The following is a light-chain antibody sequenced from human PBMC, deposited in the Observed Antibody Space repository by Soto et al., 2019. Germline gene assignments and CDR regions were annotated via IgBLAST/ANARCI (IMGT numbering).Light chain of an antibody. V-gene: IGKV3-15*01. Sequence: EIVMTQSPSTLSVSPGERATLSCRASQSISDTLAWYQQKPGQAPTLLIHGASTRAPGFPARFSGSGSGTDFTLTISSLQSEDFAVYYCQQYDNWPWTFGQGTKVDI. J-gene: IGKJ1*01. CDR2: GAS. CDR1: QSISDT. CDR3: QQYDNWPWT.